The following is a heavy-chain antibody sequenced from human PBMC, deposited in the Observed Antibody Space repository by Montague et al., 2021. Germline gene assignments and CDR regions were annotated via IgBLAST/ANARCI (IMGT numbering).Heavy chain of an antibody. V-gene: IGHV4-59*08. D-gene: IGHD3-10*01. CDR3: AKQDYFVSATSYKGFDP. Sequence: SETLSLTCTVSSGSIFHSHWSWVRQSPGKGLEWLGSMFYGGATSNNPSLKSRVTMSIDTSTNQFSLKLSFVTAADTAVYYCAKQDYFVSATSYKGFDPWGQGILVTVSS. CDR1: SGSIFHSH. J-gene: IGHJ5*02. CDR2: MFYGGAT.